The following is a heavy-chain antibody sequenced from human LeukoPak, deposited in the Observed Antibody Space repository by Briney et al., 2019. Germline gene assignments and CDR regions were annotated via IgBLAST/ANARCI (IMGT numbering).Heavy chain of an antibody. J-gene: IGHJ4*02. Sequence: SETLSLTCAVSGGSLSPHYWSWIRRPLGKGLEWIGEINNRGTTNYSPSLKSRVTISVDTSKNQFSLKLSSVTAADTAVYYCARRYCSSTSCHYYFDYWGQGTLVTVSS. CDR2: INNRGTT. D-gene: IGHD2-2*01. V-gene: IGHV4-34*01. CDR1: GGSLSPHY. CDR3: ARRYCSSTSCHYYFDY.